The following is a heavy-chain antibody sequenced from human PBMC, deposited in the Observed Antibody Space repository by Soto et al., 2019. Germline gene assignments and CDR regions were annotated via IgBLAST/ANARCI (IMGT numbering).Heavy chain of an antibody. D-gene: IGHD3-3*01. V-gene: IGHV3-49*03. Sequence: GGSLRLSCTASGFTFGDYAMSWFRQAPGKGLEWVGLIRSKAYGGTTEYAASVKGRFTISRDDSKSIAYLQMNSLKTEDTAVYYCTRSYYDFWSGFFTWFDPWGQGTLVTVSS. CDR3: TRSYYDFWSGFFTWFDP. CDR2: IRSKAYGGTT. J-gene: IGHJ5*02. CDR1: GFTFGDYA.